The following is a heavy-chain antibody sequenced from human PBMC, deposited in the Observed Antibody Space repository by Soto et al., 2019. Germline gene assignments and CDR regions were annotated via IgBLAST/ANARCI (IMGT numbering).Heavy chain of an antibody. D-gene: IGHD6-13*01. CDR3: ARGSAAAGPYYFDY. CDR2: INAGNGAT. CDR1: GFTFTTYA. Sequence: PGGSLRLSCAASGFTFTTYAMHWVRQAPGQRLEWMGWINAGNGATKYSQNFQDRVTIARDTSANTAFMELSSLRSEDTAVYYCARGSAAAGPYYFDYWAQGTLVTVSS. J-gene: IGHJ4*02. V-gene: IGHV1-3*01.